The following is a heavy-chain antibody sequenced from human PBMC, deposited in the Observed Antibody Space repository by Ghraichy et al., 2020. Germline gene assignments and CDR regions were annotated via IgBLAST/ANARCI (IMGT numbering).Heavy chain of an antibody. D-gene: IGHD2-2*01. CDR1: GGSISSSSYY. J-gene: IGHJ3*02. Sequence: SETLSLTCTVSGGSISSSSYYWGWIRQPPGKGLEWIGSIYYSGSTYYNPSLKSRVTISVDTSKNQFSLKLSSVTAADTAVYYCASPSGYCSSTSCPMAFDIWGQGTMVTVSS. CDR2: IYYSGST. V-gene: IGHV4-39*01. CDR3: ASPSGYCSSTSCPMAFDI.